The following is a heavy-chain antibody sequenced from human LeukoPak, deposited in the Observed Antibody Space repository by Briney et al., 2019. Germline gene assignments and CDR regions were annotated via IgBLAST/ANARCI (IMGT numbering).Heavy chain of an antibody. D-gene: IGHD3-22*01. Sequence: SETLSLTCTVSGGSVSRGSYYWSWIPQPPGKGLEWIGYIYYSGSTNYNPSLKSRVTISVDTSKNQFSLKLSSVTAADTAVYYCARKHRYYYYSSDVDYWGQGTLVTVSS. J-gene: IGHJ4*02. CDR1: GGSVSRGSYY. CDR2: IYYSGST. V-gene: IGHV4-61*01. CDR3: ARKHRYYYYSSDVDY.